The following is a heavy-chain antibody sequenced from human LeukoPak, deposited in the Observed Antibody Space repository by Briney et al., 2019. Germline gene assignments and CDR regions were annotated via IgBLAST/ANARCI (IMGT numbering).Heavy chain of an antibody. J-gene: IGHJ4*02. CDR1: GYTFTSYV. D-gene: IGHD3-10*01. CDR2: MNPNSGNT. Sequence: GASVKVSCKASGYTFTSYVINWVRQATGQGLEWMGWMNPNSGNTGYAQKFQGRVTMTRNTSISTAYMELSSLRSEDTAVYYCARGGVLLWFGDLYYFDYWGQGTLVTVSS. V-gene: IGHV1-8*01. CDR3: ARGGVLLWFGDLYYFDY.